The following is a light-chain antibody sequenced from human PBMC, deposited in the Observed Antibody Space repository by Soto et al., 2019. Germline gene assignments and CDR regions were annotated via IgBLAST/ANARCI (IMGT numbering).Light chain of an antibody. CDR3: QKYDSAPLT. Sequence: DIPMTQSPSSLSASVGDRVTLTCRASQVISNYLAWYQQKPGKVPKLLVFAASILQSGVPSRFSGSGSGSDFTLTITSLQPEDVATYYCQKYDSAPLTFGGGTKVEIK. V-gene: IGKV1-27*01. J-gene: IGKJ4*01. CDR2: AAS. CDR1: QVISNY.